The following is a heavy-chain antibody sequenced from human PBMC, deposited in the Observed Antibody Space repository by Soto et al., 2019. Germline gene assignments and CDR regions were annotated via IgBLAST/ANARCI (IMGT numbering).Heavy chain of an antibody. V-gene: IGHV3-13*01. CDR3: ARGDPLNYVSSPYWHYYGMAV. CDR2: ITTTGDT. CDR1: GFIFSSYD. D-gene: IGHD3-16*01. Sequence: EVQLVESGGGLVQPGGSLRLSCAASGFIFSSYDVHWVRQAPGKGLEWVSVITTTGDTYYAASVKGRFTISRENAENSLYLQMNSLRAEDAAVYYCARGDPLNYVSSPYWHYYGMAVWGRGTTVTVSS. J-gene: IGHJ6*02.